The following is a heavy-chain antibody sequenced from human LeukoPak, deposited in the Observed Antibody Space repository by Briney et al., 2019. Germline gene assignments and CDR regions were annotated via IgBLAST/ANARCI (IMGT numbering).Heavy chain of an antibody. D-gene: IGHD3-22*01. Sequence: GGSLRLSCAASGFTFRNYAMHWVRQAPGKGLEWVAHISYDANNQYYADSVKGRFTISRDNSKNTLYLQMNSLRAEDTAVYYCARGETYYYDSSGYYHYYGMDVWGQGTTVTVSS. CDR1: GFTFRNYA. J-gene: IGHJ6*02. CDR3: ARGETYYYDSSGYYHYYGMDV. CDR2: ISYDANNQ. V-gene: IGHV3-30-3*01.